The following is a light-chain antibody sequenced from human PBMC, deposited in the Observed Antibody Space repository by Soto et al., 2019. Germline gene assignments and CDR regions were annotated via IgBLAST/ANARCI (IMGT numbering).Light chain of an antibody. CDR2: EVS. Sequence: QSALTQPASVSGSPGQSITISCTGSSTDVGAYNYASWYQQYPGQAPNLLIYEVSRRPSGFSHRFSGSKSVNTASLTISGLQAEDEAHYYCNSYTTMNTYVFGTGTKVTVL. J-gene: IGLJ1*01. CDR1: STDVGAYNY. V-gene: IGLV2-14*01. CDR3: NSYTTMNTYV.